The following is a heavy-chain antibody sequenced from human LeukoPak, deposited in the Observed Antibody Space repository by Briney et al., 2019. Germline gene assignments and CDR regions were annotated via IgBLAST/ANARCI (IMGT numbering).Heavy chain of an antibody. J-gene: IGHJ4*02. D-gene: IGHD1-1*01. CDR3: ARDRNAPAKYFFDY. Sequence: GGSLRLSCAASGFTFSSYAMHWVRQAPGKGLEWVAVISNDGRDNHYADSVKGRFTFSRDNSKNTVYLQMNSLRTEDTAMYYCARDRNAPAKYFFDYWGQGTLVTVSS. CDR2: ISNDGRDN. CDR1: GFTFSSYA. V-gene: IGHV3-30*04.